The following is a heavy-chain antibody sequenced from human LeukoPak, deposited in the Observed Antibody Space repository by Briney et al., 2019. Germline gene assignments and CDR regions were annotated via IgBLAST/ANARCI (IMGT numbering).Heavy chain of an antibody. D-gene: IGHD2-2*01. Sequence: PGGSLRLSCAASGFTFSDYYMSWIRQAPGKGLEWVSYISSSGSTIYYADSVKGRFTISRDNAKNSLYLQMNSLRAEDTAVYYCARARSVVPAALPDYYYYYMDVWGKGTTVTVPS. CDR1: GFTFSDYY. CDR3: ARARSVVPAALPDYYYYYMDV. V-gene: IGHV3-11*04. J-gene: IGHJ6*03. CDR2: ISSSGSTI.